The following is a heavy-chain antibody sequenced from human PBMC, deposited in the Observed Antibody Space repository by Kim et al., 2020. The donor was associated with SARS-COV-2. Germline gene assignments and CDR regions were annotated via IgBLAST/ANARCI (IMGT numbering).Heavy chain of an antibody. CDR2: IYYSGST. J-gene: IGHJ5*02. CDR1: GGSISSYY. CDR3: ARDRRIYGSGTYNWFDP. V-gene: IGHV4-59*01. D-gene: IGHD3-10*01. Sequence: SETLSLTCTVSGGSISSYYWSWIRQPPGKGLEWIGYIYYSGSTNYNPSLKSRVTISVDTSKNQFSLKLSSVTAADTAVYYCARDRRIYGSGTYNWFDPWGQGTLVTVSS.